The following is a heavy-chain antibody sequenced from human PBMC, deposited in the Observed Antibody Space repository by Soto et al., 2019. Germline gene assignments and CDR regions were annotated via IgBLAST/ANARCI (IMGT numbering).Heavy chain of an antibody. V-gene: IGHV1-69*13. D-gene: IGHD5-18*01. J-gene: IGHJ4*02. CDR3: ASGIQLWLRRINNGYSG. CDR1: GYTFTGYY. Sequence: ASVKVSCKASGYTFTGYYMHWVRQAPGQGLEWMGGIIPMFGTANYAQRFQDRVTITADESTNTVYMELSSLRSEDTAVYFCASGIQLWLRRINNGYSGWGQGTLVTVSS. CDR2: IIPMFGTA.